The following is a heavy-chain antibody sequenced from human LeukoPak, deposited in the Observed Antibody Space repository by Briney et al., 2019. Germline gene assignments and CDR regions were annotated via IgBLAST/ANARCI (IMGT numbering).Heavy chain of an antibody. CDR3: ARRDIVATMSYFDY. J-gene: IGHJ4*02. CDR2: IYYSGST. D-gene: IGHD5-12*01. V-gene: IGHV4-39*01. CDR1: GGSISSSSYY. Sequence: SETLSLTCTVSGGSISSSSYYWGWIRQPPGKGLGWIGSIYYSGSTYYNPSLKSRVTISVDTSKNQFSLKLSSVTAADTAVYYCARRDIVATMSYFDYWGQGTLVTVSS.